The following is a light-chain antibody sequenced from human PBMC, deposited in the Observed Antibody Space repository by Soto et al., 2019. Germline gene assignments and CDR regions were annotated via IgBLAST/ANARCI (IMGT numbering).Light chain of an antibody. CDR1: QSVSSSY. CDR3: QQYGSSPR. J-gene: IGKJ3*01. CDR2: GAT. V-gene: IGKV3-20*01. Sequence: EIVLAQSPGTLSLSPGGRATLSCRGCQSVSSSYLAWYQQKPGQAPRLLISGATSRATGIPDRFSGSGSETDFTLTISRLEHEDFAVYYCQQYGSSPRFGPGTKVDIK.